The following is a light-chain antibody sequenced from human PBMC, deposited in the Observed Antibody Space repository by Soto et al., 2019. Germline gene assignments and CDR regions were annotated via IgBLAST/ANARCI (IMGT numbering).Light chain of an antibody. V-gene: IGKV3-20*01. CDR2: GAS. CDR1: QSDSSRY. Sequence: EIVLTQSPGTLSLSPGERATLSCRASQSDSSRYLAWYQQKPGQAPRLLIYGASTRATGIPDRFSGSGSGEDFTLTISRLEPEDFAVYYCLQYGSSRTFGQGTKLEIK. J-gene: IGKJ2*01. CDR3: LQYGSSRT.